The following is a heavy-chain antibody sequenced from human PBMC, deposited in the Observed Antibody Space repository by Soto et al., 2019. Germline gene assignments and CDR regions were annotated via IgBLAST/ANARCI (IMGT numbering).Heavy chain of an antibody. V-gene: IGHV5-51*01. CDR2: IYPGDSDT. Sequence: GESLKISCKGSGYSFTSYWIGWVRQMLGKGLEWMGIIYPGDSDTRYSPSFQGQVTISADKSISTAYLQWSSLKASDTAMYYCARGVVVVPAATGSWFDPWGQGTLVTVSS. CDR1: GYSFTSYW. J-gene: IGHJ5*02. CDR3: ARGVVVVPAATGSWFDP. D-gene: IGHD2-2*01.